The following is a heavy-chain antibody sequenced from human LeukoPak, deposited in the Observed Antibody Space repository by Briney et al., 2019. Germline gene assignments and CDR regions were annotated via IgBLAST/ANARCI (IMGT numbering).Heavy chain of an antibody. D-gene: IGHD5-24*01. CDR3: ARYLVAEMATAPFDY. CDR1: GGTFSSYA. CDR2: INPSGGST. Sequence: ASVKVSCKASGGTFSSYAISWVREAPGQGLEWMGIINPSGGSTSYAQKFQGRVTMTRDTSTSTVYMELSSLRPEDTAVYYCARYLVAEMATAPFDYWGQGTLVTVSS. V-gene: IGHV1-46*01. J-gene: IGHJ4*02.